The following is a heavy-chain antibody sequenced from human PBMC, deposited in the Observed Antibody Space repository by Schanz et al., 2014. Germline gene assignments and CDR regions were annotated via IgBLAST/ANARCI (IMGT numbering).Heavy chain of an antibody. CDR1: GGSMSNHK. CDR3: AREYSAFDY. CDR2: ISDHGST. J-gene: IGHJ4*02. Sequence: QVPLQESGPGLVKPSETLFLTCSVSGGSMSNHKWSWIRQPPGKGLELIGYISDHGSTNYNASLKSRVTMSVDTSKNQFSLKLSSVTAADTAVYYCAREYSAFDYWGQGTLVTVSS. D-gene: IGHD5-12*01. V-gene: IGHV4-59*11.